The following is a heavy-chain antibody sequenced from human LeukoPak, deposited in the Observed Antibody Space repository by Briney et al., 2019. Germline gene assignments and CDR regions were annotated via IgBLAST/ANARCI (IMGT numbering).Heavy chain of an antibody. Sequence: PSETLSLTCTVSGYSISSGYYRGWIRQPPGKGLEWIGSIYHSGSTYYNPSLKSRVTISVDTSKNQFSLKLGSVTAADTAVYYCARDGDFWSGYYSRTYYFDYWGQGTLVTVSS. V-gene: IGHV4-38-2*02. CDR1: GYSISSGYY. CDR3: ARDGDFWSGYYSRTYYFDY. J-gene: IGHJ4*02. D-gene: IGHD3-3*01. CDR2: IYHSGST.